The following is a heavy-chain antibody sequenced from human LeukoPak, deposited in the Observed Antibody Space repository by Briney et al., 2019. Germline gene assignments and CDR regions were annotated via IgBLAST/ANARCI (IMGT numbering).Heavy chain of an antibody. CDR1: GFTLSSYE. V-gene: IGHV3-48*03. J-gene: IGHJ3*02. Sequence: GGSLRLSCAASGFTLSSYEMNWVRQAPGKGLEWISYINDSGKTRYYADSVKGRFTISRDNAKNSLYLQMNSLRAEDTAVYYCARSGRGYEDAFDIWGQGTMVTVSS. D-gene: IGHD5-12*01. CDR2: INDSGKTR. CDR3: ARSGRGYEDAFDI.